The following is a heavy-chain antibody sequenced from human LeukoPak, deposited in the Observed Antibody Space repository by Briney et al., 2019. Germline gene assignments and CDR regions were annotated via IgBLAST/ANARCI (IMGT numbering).Heavy chain of an antibody. V-gene: IGHV3-9*01. Sequence: GGSLRFSCAASGFTFDDYAMHWVRQAPGKGLEWVSGISWNSGSIGYADSVKGRFTISRDNAKNSLYLQMNSLRAEDTALYYCAKFGSGTQGGYYFDYWGQGTLVTVSS. CDR2: ISWNSGSI. D-gene: IGHD1-7*01. CDR1: GFTFDDYA. CDR3: AKFGSGTQGGYYFDY. J-gene: IGHJ4*02.